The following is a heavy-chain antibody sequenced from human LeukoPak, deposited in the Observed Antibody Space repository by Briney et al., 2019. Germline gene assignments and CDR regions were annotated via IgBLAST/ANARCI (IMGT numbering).Heavy chain of an antibody. Sequence: SETLSLTCTVSGGSISSSSYYWGWIRQPPGKGLEWIGSIYHSGSTNYNPSLKSRVTISVDKSKNQFSLKLSSVTAADTAVYYCARGSFGGVAYYDSTNWFDPWGQGTLVTVSS. CDR2: IYHSGST. CDR1: GGSISSSSYY. D-gene: IGHD3-22*01. CDR3: ARGSFGGVAYYDSTNWFDP. J-gene: IGHJ5*02. V-gene: IGHV4-39*07.